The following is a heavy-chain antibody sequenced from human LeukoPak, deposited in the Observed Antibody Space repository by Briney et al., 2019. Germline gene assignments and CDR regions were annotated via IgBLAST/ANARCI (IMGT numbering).Heavy chain of an antibody. CDR1: GFTFDDYG. CDR2: INWNGGGT. CDR3: AREGSGSYFSDAFDI. D-gene: IGHD3-10*01. J-gene: IGHJ3*02. Sequence: GGSLRLSCAASGFTFDDYGMSWVRQAPGKGLEWVSGINWNGGGTGYEDSVKGRFTISRDNAKNSLYLQMNSLRAEDTAVYYCAREGSGSYFSDAFDIWGQGTMVTVSS. V-gene: IGHV3-20*04.